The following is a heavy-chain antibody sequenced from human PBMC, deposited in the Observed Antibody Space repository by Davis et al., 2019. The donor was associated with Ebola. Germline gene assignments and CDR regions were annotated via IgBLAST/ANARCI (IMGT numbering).Heavy chain of an antibody. D-gene: IGHD6-13*01. CDR2: ISDSSANI. J-gene: IGHJ6*02. Sequence: GGSLRLSCAASGFTFSSYAMSWVRQAPGKGLEWVSSISDSSANIYYADSVRGRFTISRDNAQNSLFLQMNSLRAEDTAVYYCAKDREQQLVSGGYYYYGMDVWGQGTTVTVSS. CDR3: AKDREQQLVSGGYYYYGMDV. V-gene: IGHV3-21*01. CDR1: GFTFSSYA.